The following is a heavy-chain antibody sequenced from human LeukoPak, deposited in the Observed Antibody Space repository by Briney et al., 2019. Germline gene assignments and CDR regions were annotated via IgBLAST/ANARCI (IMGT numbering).Heavy chain of an antibody. CDR2: IYPGDSDT. CDR1: GYRFTSYW. J-gene: IGHJ4*02. CDR3: ARLVRAPGAFDY. D-gene: IGHD3-10*01. V-gene: IGHV5-51*01. Sequence: GESLKISCQGSGYRFTSYWIGWVRPMPGKGLEWMGIIYPGDSDTRYSPSFQGQVTISADKSISTAYLQWSSLKASDTAMYYCARLVRAPGAFDYWGQGTLVTVSS.